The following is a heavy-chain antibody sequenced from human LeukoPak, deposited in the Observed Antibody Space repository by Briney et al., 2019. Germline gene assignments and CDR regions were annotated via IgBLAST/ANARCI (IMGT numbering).Heavy chain of an antibody. CDR3: ARDSSWRPFDY. D-gene: IGHD5-12*01. Sequence: ASVKVSCKASGYTFTSYGISWVRQAPGQGLEWMGWISAYNGNTNYAQKLQGRVTMTRDTSIATAYMELSRLRSDDTAVYYCARDSSWRPFDYWGQGTLVTVSS. J-gene: IGHJ4*02. CDR2: ISAYNGNT. CDR1: GYTFTSYG. V-gene: IGHV1-18*01.